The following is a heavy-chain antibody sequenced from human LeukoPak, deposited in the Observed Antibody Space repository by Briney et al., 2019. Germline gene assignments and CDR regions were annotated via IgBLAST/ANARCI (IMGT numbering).Heavy chain of an antibody. Sequence: GGSLRLSCAASGFTFSSNAMSWVRQAPGKGLEWVSAISGSGGNAYYADSVKGRFIISRDNSKNRLDLQMNSLRIDDTAVYYCAKWPQYSSSWGTLDYWGLGALVTVSS. V-gene: IGHV3-23*01. J-gene: IGHJ4*02. CDR3: AKWPQYSSSWGTLDY. D-gene: IGHD6-13*01. CDR1: GFTFSSNA. CDR2: ISGSGGNA.